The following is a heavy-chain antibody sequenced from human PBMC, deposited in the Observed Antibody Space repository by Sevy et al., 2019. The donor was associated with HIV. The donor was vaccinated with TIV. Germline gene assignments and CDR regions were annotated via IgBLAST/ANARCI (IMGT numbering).Heavy chain of an antibody. J-gene: IGHJ6*02. CDR1: GFTFSNYA. Sequence: GGSLRLSCAASGFTFSNYAMSWVRQAPGKGLEWVSGISGSGGSTYYAHSVKGRFTISRDNSKNTLYVQMNSLRAEDTALYYCAKALWFGEGHYYYYYAMDVWGQGTTVTVSS. V-gene: IGHV3-23*01. CDR2: ISGSGGST. D-gene: IGHD3-10*01. CDR3: AKALWFGEGHYYYYYAMDV.